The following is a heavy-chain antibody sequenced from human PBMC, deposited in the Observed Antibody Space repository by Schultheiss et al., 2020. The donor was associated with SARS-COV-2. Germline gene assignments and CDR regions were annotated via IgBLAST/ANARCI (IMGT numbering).Heavy chain of an antibody. CDR1: GGSISSSSYY. D-gene: IGHD3-22*01. CDR2: INHSGTT. Sequence: SETLSLTCTVSGGSISSSSYYWGCIRQPPGKGLEWIGEINHSGTTYYNPSLKSRVTISVDTSKNQFSLKLRSVTAADTAMYYCARDQGAPYYYDISGAEYYFDYWGQGTLVTVSS. V-gene: IGHV4-39*07. CDR3: ARDQGAPYYYDISGAEYYFDY. J-gene: IGHJ4*02.